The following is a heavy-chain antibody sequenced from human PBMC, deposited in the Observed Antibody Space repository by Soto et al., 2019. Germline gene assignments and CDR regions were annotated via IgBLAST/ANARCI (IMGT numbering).Heavy chain of an antibody. CDR1: GFSLSTSGVG. CDR2: IYWNDDK. V-gene: IGHV2-5*01. Sequence: QITLKESGPTLVKPTQTLTLTCTFSGFSLSTSGVGVGWIRQPPGKALEWLALIYWNDDKRYSPSLKSRLTITKDTSKNQVVLTMTNMDPVDTVTYYCAHLRRPIVVVPAAMGLFDYWGQGTLVTVSS. CDR3: AHLRRPIVVVPAAMGLFDY. D-gene: IGHD2-2*01. J-gene: IGHJ4*02.